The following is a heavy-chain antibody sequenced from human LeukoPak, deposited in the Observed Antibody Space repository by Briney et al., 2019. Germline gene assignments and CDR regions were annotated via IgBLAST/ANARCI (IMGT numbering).Heavy chain of an antibody. D-gene: IGHD2-15*01. CDR3: ARGQSHPTGCYLKGEALQH. CDR1: GFTFSSYG. J-gene: IGHJ1*01. Sequence: GGSLRLSCAASGFTFSSYGMHWVRQAPGKGLEWVTVISYDGNNKYYADSVKGRFTISRDNSQNALFLQMNSLRAEDTAVYYCARGQSHPTGCYLKGEALQHWGQGTLVTVSS. CDR2: ISYDGNNK. V-gene: IGHV3-30*19.